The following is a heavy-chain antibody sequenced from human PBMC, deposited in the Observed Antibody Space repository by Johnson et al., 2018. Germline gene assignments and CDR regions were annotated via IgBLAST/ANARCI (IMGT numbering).Heavy chain of an antibody. CDR3: AKEENPGNNIDY. V-gene: IGHV3-30*18. CDR2: ISYDGSNT. J-gene: IGHJ4*02. CDR1: GFIFSSYG. Sequence: QVQLVQSGGGVVQPGRSLRLSCAASGFIFSSYGMHWVSQAPGKGLEWVAVISYDGSNTYYADSVKGRFTITRDNSKNTLYLQMNSLRAEDTAVYYCAKEENPGNNIDYWGQGDLVTVA. D-gene: IGHD1-14*01.